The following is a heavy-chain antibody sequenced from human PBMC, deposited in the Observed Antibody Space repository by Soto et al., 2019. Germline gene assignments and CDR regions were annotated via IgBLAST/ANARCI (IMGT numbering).Heavy chain of an antibody. CDR2: IYYSGSA. Sequence: QFNRQECDQGLGKPSQTLSLTCTVSGGSISRGDYYWSWIRQPPGKGLEWIGYIYYSGSAYYNPSLKSRVTISVDTSKNQFSLKLSSVTAADTAVYYCPRVGHINWFDPWGQGTLVTVSS. J-gene: IGHJ5*02. D-gene: IGHD2-21*01. CDR1: GGSISRGDYY. CDR3: PRVGHINWFDP. V-gene: IGHV4-30-4*01.